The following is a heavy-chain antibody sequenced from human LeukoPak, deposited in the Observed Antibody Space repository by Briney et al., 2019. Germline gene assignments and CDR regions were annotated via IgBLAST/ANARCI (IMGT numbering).Heavy chain of an antibody. V-gene: IGHV3-7*01. D-gene: IGHD3-10*01. CDR3: ARWATSYDF. CDR2: IKQDGSEK. J-gene: IGHJ4*02. Sequence: HTGGSLRLSCAASGFTFSNYWMSWVRQAPEKGLEWVANIKQDGSEKYYVDSVTGRFTISRDNAKNSLYLQMNSLRAEDTAVYYCARWATSYDFWGQGTLVTVSS. CDR1: GFTFSNYW.